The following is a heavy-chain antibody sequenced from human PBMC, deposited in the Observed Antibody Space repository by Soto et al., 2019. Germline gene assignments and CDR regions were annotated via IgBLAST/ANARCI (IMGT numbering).Heavy chain of an antibody. CDR1: DGSISSGDYY. Sequence: SETLSLTCTVSDGSISSGDYYWSWIRQPPGKGLEWIGYIYYSGSTYYNPSLKSRVTISVDTSKNQFSLKLSSVTAADTAVYYCARDFGGTAMVTGYYYYGMDVWGQGTTVTVSS. V-gene: IGHV4-30-4*01. D-gene: IGHD5-18*01. CDR3: ARDFGGTAMVTGYYYYGMDV. J-gene: IGHJ6*02. CDR2: IYYSGST.